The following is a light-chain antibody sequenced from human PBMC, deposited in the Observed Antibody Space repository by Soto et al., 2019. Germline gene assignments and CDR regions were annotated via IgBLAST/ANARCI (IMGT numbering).Light chain of an antibody. CDR2: GAF. CDR1: QSVSSN. CDR3: QQRSNWPPSIT. Sequence: EIVMTQSPATLSVSPGERATLSCRASQSVSSNLAWYQQKPGQAPRLLIYGAFTRATGIPARFSGSGSGTDFTLTISSLEPEDFTVYYCQQRSNWPPSITFGQGTRLEIK. V-gene: IGKV3-11*01. J-gene: IGKJ5*01.